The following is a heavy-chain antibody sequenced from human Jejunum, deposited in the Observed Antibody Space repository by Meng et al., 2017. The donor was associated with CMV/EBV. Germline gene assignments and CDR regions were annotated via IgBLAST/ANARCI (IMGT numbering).Heavy chain of an antibody. J-gene: IGHJ5*01. V-gene: IGHV3-74*01. CDR3: TANFGNNYGFRDS. Sequence: EVQLVECGGGLVQPGGSLRLSCSASGFTFSSNWMHWVRQAPGEGLVWVSRINSDGSSVNYADFVKGRFTISRDNAKNTLFLQLNSLRAEDTAVYYCTANFGNNYGFRDSWGQGTLVTVSS. D-gene: IGHD5-18*01. CDR1: GFTFSSNW. CDR2: INSDGSSV.